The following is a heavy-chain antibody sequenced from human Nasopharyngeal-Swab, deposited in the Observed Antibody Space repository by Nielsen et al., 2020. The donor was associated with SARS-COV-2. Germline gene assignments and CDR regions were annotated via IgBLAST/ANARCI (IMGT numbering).Heavy chain of an antibody. CDR2: INTNTGNP. D-gene: IGHD3-3*01. V-gene: IGHV7-4-1*02. CDR3: ARDLTYYDFWSGYYTTPSDY. CDR1: RYTFTSYA. J-gene: IGHJ4*02. Sequence: ASVKVSCKASRYTFTSYAMNWVRQAPGQGLEWMGWINTNTGNPTYAQGFTGRFVFSLDTSVSTAYLQISSLKAEDTAVYYCARDLTYYDFWSGYYTTPSDYWGQGTLVTVSS.